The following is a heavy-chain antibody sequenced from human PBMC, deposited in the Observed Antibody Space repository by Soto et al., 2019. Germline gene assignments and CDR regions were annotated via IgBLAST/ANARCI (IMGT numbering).Heavy chain of an antibody. J-gene: IGHJ6*02. V-gene: IGHV4-31*03. CDR3: TTLSITIFGVVLMDV. Sequence: SETLSLTCTVSGGSISSGGYYWSWIRQHPGKGLEWIGYIYYSGSTYYNPSLKSRVTISVDTSKNQFSLKLSSVTAADTAVYYCTTLSITIFGVVLMDVWGQGTTVTVSS. CDR1: GGSISSGGYY. D-gene: IGHD3-3*01. CDR2: IYYSGST.